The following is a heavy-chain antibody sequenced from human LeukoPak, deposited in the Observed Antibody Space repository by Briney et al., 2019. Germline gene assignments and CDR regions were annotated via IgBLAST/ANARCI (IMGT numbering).Heavy chain of an antibody. V-gene: IGHV1-2*02. CDR1: GYTFTGYY. CDR3: AAFTYYYDSSGYYSPLPAEDYYYYYMDV. Sequence: ASVRVSCKASGYTFTGYYMHWVRQAPGQGLEWMGWINPNSGGTNYAQKFQGRVAMTRDTSISTAYMELSRLRSDDTAVYYCAAFTYYYDSSGYYSPLPAEDYYYYYMDVWGKGTTVTVSS. J-gene: IGHJ6*03. D-gene: IGHD3-22*01. CDR2: INPNSGGT.